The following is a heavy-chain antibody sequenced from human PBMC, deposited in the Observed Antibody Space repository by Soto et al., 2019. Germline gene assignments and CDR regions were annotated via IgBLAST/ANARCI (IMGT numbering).Heavy chain of an antibody. CDR1: GFTFGNYW. J-gene: IGHJ4*02. D-gene: IGHD3-16*01. V-gene: IGHV3-74*01. CDR2: INSDGSST. Sequence: EVQLVESGGGLVQPGGSLRLSCAASGFTFGNYWMHWVRQAPGKGLVWVARINSDGSSTSYADSVKGRFTISRDNAKNTLYLRMNSLRAEDTAMYYCTKVISTVGGDFDSWGQGTLVTVSS. CDR3: TKVISTVGGDFDS.